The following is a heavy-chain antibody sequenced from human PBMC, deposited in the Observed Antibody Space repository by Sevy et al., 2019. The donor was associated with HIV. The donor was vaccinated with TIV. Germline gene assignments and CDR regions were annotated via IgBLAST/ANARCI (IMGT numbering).Heavy chain of an antibody. CDR1: GFTFNNFW. D-gene: IGHD3-16*01. CDR3: ARDVGGGYFDY. Sequence: GGSLRLSCVASGFTFNNFWMAWVRQAPGKGLEWFANIKPDGSESNHVGSVKGRFTISRDNAKNSLYLQMNSLTDEDTAVYYWARDVGGGYFDYWGQGTLVTVSS. CDR2: IKPDGSES. J-gene: IGHJ4*01. V-gene: IGHV3-7*03.